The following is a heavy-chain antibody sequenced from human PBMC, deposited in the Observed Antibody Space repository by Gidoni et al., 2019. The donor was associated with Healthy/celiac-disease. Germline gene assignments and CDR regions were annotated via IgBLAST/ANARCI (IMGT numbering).Heavy chain of an antibody. D-gene: IGHD3-22*01. Sequence: QVQLQESGPGLVKPSQTLSLTCTVSGGSISSGGYYWSWIRQHPGKGLEWIGYIYYSGSTYYNPSLKSRVTISVDTSKNQFSLKLSSVTAADTAVYYCARGPWYYDSSGYRFGWFDPWGQGTLVTVSS. CDR2: IYYSGST. V-gene: IGHV4-31*03. CDR1: GGSISSGGYY. CDR3: ARGPWYYDSSGYRFGWFDP. J-gene: IGHJ5*02.